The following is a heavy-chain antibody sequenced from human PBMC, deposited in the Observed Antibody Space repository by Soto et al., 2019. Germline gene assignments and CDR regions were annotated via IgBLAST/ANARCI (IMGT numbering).Heavy chain of an antibody. CDR2: ISYDGSNK. CDR3: ARVHCGGDCYSVHYYYSMDV. CDR1: GFTFSSYA. Sequence: GGSLRLSCAASGFTFSSYAMHWVRQAPGKGLEWVAVISYDGSNKYYADSVKGRFTISRDNSKNTLYLQMNSLRAEVAAVYYCARVHCGGDCYSVHYYYSMDVWGKGTTVTVSS. D-gene: IGHD2-21*02. V-gene: IGHV3-30*04. J-gene: IGHJ6*03.